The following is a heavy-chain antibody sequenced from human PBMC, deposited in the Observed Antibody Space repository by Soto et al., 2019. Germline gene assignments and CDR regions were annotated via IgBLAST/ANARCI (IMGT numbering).Heavy chain of an antibody. J-gene: IGHJ4*02. Sequence: GGSLRLSCEGSGFTFSNPWLNWVRQAPGKGLEWVGRIKSKADGGTTDYAAPVNGRFTISRDDSKNTLFLQMNSLKTEDTAVYYCTTVGRIAAACDYWGQGTLVTVSS. CDR1: GFTFSNPW. CDR3: TTVGRIAAACDY. D-gene: IGHD6-13*01. V-gene: IGHV3-15*07. CDR2: IKSKADGGTT.